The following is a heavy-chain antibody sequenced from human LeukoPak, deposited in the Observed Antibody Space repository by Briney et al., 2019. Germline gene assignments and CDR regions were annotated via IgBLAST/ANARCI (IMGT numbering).Heavy chain of an antibody. CDR2: MHNSGST. D-gene: IGHD4-17*01. Sequence: SETLSLTCTVSGGSISGSYWSWLRQPPGQGLEWIAYMHNSGSTNYNPSLKSRVTISIDTSKNQFSLKLSSLTAADTAIYYCARGIESYGDYGYWGQGILVTVSS. CDR1: GGSISGSY. J-gene: IGHJ4*02. V-gene: IGHV4-59*01. CDR3: ARGIESYGDYGY.